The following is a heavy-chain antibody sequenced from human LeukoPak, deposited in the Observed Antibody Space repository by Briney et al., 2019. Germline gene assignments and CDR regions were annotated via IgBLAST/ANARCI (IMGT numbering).Heavy chain of an antibody. Sequence: PGGSLGLSCSASGFTFSSYGMHWVRQAPGKGLEWVAFIRYDGSNKYYADSVKGRFTTSRDNSKNTLYLQMNSLRAEDTAVYYCAKDGGYCSSTSCYTRVGDYWGQGTLVTVSS. CDR2: IRYDGSNK. J-gene: IGHJ4*02. D-gene: IGHD2-2*02. CDR1: GFTFSSYG. CDR3: AKDGGYCSSTSCYTRVGDY. V-gene: IGHV3-30*02.